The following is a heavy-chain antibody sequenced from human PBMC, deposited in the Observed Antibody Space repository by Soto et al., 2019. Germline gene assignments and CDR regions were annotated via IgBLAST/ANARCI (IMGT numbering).Heavy chain of an antibody. CDR2: ISCNIDIK. CDR3: AKSEGVIVVTATPHH. D-gene: IGHD3-16*02. Sequence: PGGSLRLSCAASGFTFDDYAMHWVRQAPVKGLKLVSGISCNIDIKEYADSVRGRFTITRDNAMNSLYLQMSSLGPEDTAVYYCAKSEGVIVVTATPHHWGQGTMVTVSS. J-gene: IGHJ5*02. CDR1: GFTFDDYA. V-gene: IGHV3-9*01.